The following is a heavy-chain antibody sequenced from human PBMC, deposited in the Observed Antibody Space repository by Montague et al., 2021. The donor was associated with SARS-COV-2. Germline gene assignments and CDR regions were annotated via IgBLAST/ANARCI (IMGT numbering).Heavy chain of an antibody. CDR2: ISGDGGKT. D-gene: IGHD3-22*01. V-gene: IGHV3-43*02. CDR3: AKGTYFYDSSGYYPESHYSYFDGMDV. Sequence: SRRLSCAASEFTFDDYVMYWVRQPPGKGLEWVSLISGDGGKTYYADSVKGRFTTSRDNGKNSLYLQMNSLGTEDTALYHCAKGTYFYDSSGYYPESHYSYFDGMDVWGQGTTVTVSS. CDR1: EFTFDDYV. J-gene: IGHJ6*02.